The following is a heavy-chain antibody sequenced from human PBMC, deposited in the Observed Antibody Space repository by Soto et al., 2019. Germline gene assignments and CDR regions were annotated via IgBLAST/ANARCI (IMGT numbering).Heavy chain of an antibody. CDR1: GYSISSGYY. Sequence: PSETLSLTCVVSGYSISSGYYWAWVRQPPGKGMEWIGSINHRGNSYYNPSLKSRVTISVDTSKNQGSLKVSSVTAADTAVYYCVRSVDDYGSYIDYWGQGTLVTVSS. V-gene: IGHV4-38-2*01. CDR3: VRSVDDYGSYIDY. D-gene: IGHD4-17*01. CDR2: INHRGNS. J-gene: IGHJ4*02.